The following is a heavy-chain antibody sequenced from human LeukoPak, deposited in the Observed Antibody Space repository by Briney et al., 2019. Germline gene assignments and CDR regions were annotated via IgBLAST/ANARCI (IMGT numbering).Heavy chain of an antibody. D-gene: IGHD3-3*01. CDR1: GYTFTSYG. J-gene: IGHJ4*02. CDR2: ISAYNGNT. CDR3: ATGRFLEWLSRYSGYYFDY. Sequence: ASVKVSCKASGYTFTSYGISWVRQAPGQGLEWMGWISAYNGNTNYAQKLQGRVTMTTDTSTSTAYMELRSLRSDDTAVYYCATGRFLEWLSRYSGYYFDYWGQGTLVTVSS. V-gene: IGHV1-18*01.